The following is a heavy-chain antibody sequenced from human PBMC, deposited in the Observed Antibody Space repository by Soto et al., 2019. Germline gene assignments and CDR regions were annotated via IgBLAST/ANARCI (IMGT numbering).Heavy chain of an antibody. J-gene: IGHJ4*02. D-gene: IGHD3-22*01. Sequence: VQLVXXGGGXXXXXXXLXXSCATSGFSFSSSGLHWVRQAPGKGLEWVAVLWSDEVTQDYADYVEGRFTISRENSKNTLYLQMNRLRAEDTAVYYCASYDGGGHYYYWGQGTLVTVTS. CDR2: LWSDEVTQ. V-gene: IGHV3-33*03. CDR3: ASYDGGGHYYY. CDR1: GFSFSSSG.